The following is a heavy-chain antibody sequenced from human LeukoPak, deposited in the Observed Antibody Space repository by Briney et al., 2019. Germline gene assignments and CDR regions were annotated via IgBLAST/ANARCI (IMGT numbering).Heavy chain of an antibody. CDR2: INHSGST. CDR1: GGSFSGYY. V-gene: IGHV4-34*01. J-gene: IGHJ4*02. CDR3: ARGFPRKETYYDFWSGYYSSIFDY. D-gene: IGHD3-3*01. Sequence: SETLSLTCAVYGGSFSGYYWSWIRQPPGKGLEWIGEINHSGSTNYNPSLKSRVTISVDTSKDQFSLKLSSVTAADTAVYYCARGFPRKETYYDFWSGYYSSIFDYWGQGTLVTVSS.